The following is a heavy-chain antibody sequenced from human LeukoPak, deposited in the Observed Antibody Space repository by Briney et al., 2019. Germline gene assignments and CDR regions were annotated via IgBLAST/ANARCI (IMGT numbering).Heavy chain of an antibody. CDR2: INPSGGST. CDR3: ARDRAAGY. Sequence: ASVTVSCTPSGYTFSSYYMHWVRQAPGQGLEWMGIINPSGGSTSYAQKFQGRVTMTRDTSTSTVYMELSSLRSEDTAVYYCARDRAAGYWGQGTLVTVSS. D-gene: IGHD6-13*01. V-gene: IGHV1-46*01. J-gene: IGHJ4*02. CDR1: GYTFSSYY.